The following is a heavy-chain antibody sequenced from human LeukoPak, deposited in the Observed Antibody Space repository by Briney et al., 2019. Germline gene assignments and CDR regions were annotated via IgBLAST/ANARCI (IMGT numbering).Heavy chain of an antibody. CDR2: IYHSGST. Sequence: SGTLSLTCTVSGYSISSGYYWGWIRQPPGKGLEWIGSIYHSGSTYYNPSLKSRVTISVDTSKNQFSLKLSSVTAADTAVYYCARAPERVVVIVDYWGQGTLVTVSS. CDR3: ARAPERVVVIVDY. J-gene: IGHJ4*02. V-gene: IGHV4-38-2*02. CDR1: GYSISSGYY. D-gene: IGHD3-22*01.